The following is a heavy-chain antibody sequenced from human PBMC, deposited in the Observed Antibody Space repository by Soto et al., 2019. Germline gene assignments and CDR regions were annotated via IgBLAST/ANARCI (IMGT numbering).Heavy chain of an antibody. CDR2: INHSGST. V-gene: IGHV4-34*01. J-gene: IGHJ4*02. Sequence: SETLSLTCAVYGGSFSGYYWSWIRQPPGKGLEWIGEINHSGSTNYNPSLKSRVTTSVDTSKNQFSLKLSSVTAADTAVYYCARRGENTVVRYYFDYWGQGTLVTV. CDR3: ARRGENTVVRYYFDY. CDR1: GGSFSGYY. D-gene: IGHD2-15*01.